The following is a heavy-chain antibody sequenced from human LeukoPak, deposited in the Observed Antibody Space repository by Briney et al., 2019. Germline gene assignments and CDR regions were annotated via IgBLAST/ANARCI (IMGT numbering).Heavy chain of an antibody. J-gene: IGHJ5*02. V-gene: IGHV1-18*01. CDR1: GYTFTSYG. D-gene: IGHD3-3*01. CDR3: AGDTDFWSGYWYWFDP. CDR2: ISAYNGNT. Sequence: ASVKVSCKASGYTFTSYGISWVRQAPGQGLEWMGWISAYNGNTNYAQKLQGRVTMTTDTSTSTAYMELRSLRSDDTAVYYCAGDTDFWSGYWYWFDPWGQGTLVTVSS.